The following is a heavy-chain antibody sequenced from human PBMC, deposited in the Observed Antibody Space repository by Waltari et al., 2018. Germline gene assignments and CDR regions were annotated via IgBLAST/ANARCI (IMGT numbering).Heavy chain of an antibody. D-gene: IGHD3-3*01. CDR1: GGSFSGYY. J-gene: IGHJ6*03. CDR3: ARATTVRVRFLEWLPYYMDV. CDR2: INHSGST. V-gene: IGHV4-34*01. Sequence: QVQLQQWGAGLLKPSETLSLTCAVYGGSFSGYYWSWIRQPPGKGLEWIGEINHSGSTNYNPSLKSRVTISVDTSKNQFSLKLSSLTAADTAVYYCARATTVRVRFLEWLPYYMDVWGKGTTVTISS.